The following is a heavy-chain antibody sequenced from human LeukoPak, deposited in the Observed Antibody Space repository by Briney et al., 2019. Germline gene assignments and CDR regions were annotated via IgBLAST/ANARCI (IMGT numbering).Heavy chain of an antibody. Sequence: SETLSLSCTVPGGSISTHYWCWIRQPAGKGLEWIGRIYTSGSTYCNPSLKSRVTISVDKSKNQFSLRLSSVTAADTAVYYCARGESLGHWCQGTLVTVSS. CDR3: ARGESLGH. CDR1: GGSISTHY. CDR2: IYTSGST. D-gene: IGHD3-10*01. J-gene: IGHJ4*02. V-gene: IGHV4-4*07.